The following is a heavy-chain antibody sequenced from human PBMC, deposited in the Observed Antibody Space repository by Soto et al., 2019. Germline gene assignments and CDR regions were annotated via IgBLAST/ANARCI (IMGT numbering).Heavy chain of an antibody. CDR1: GGSFSGYY. D-gene: IGHD6-13*01. Sequence: PSETLSLTCAVYGGSFSGYYWSWIRQPPGKGLEWIGEINHSGSTNYNPSLKSRVTISVDTSKNQFSLKLSSVTAADTAVYYCARGSRGINENNSSSWYYFDYWGQGTLVTVSS. V-gene: IGHV4-34*01. J-gene: IGHJ4*02. CDR2: INHSGST. CDR3: ARGSRGINENNSSSWYYFDY.